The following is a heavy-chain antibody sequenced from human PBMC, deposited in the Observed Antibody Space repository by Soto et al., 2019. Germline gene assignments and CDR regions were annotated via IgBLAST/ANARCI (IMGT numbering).Heavy chain of an antibody. J-gene: IGHJ5*02. D-gene: IGHD3-3*01. CDR3: AKDDRITIFGVVTNNWFDP. CDR1: GFTFSSYA. V-gene: IGHV3-23*01. CDR2: ISGSGGST. Sequence: GGSLRLSCAASGFTFSSYAMSWVRQAPGKGLEWVSAISGSGGSTYYADSVKGRFTISRDNSKNTLYLQMNSLRAEDTAVYYCAKDDRITIFGVVTNNWFDPWGQGTLVTVSS.